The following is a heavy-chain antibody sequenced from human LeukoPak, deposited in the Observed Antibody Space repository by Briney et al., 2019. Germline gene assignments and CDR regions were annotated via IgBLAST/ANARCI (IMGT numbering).Heavy chain of an antibody. CDR2: IIPIFGTA. CDR3: ARVTYHHYPVQAFDI. V-gene: IGHV1-69*05. CDR1: GGTFSSYA. D-gene: IGHD1-14*01. Sequence: SVKVSCKASGGTFSSYAISWVRQAPGQGLEWMGGIIPIFGTANYAQKFQGRVTITTDESTSTAYMVLSSLRSEDTAVYYCARVTYHHYPVQAFDIWGQGTMVTVSS. J-gene: IGHJ3*02.